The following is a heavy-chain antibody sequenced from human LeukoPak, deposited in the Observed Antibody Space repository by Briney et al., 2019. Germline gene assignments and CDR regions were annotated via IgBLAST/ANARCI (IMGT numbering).Heavy chain of an antibody. CDR3: ARDGHYYGSGTSPSPRGQFYYYMDV. V-gene: IGHV1-2*02. CDR2: IHPNSGAT. D-gene: IGHD3-10*01. Sequence: ASVTVSCRASGYTFTGYLKHWVRQAPGQGLEWMGWIHPNSGATNYAQRFQGRVTMTSDTSISTAYMGLSNLRSDDTAVYFCARDGHYYGSGTSPSPRGQFYYYMDVWGKGATVTISS. J-gene: IGHJ6*03. CDR1: GYTFTGYL.